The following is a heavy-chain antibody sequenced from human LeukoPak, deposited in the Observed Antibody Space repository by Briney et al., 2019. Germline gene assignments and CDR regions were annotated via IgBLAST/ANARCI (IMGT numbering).Heavy chain of an antibody. V-gene: IGHV4-59*01. D-gene: IGHD3-10*01. CDR1: GGSISSYY. CDR2: IYYSRST. CDR3: ARVRGHYYYYGMDV. J-gene: IGHJ6*02. Sequence: SETLSLTCTVSGGSISSYYWSWIRQPPGKGLEGMGYIYYSRSTNYNPSLKSRVTISVDTSKNQFSLKLSSVTAADTAVYYCARVRGHYYYYGMDVWGQGTTVTVSS.